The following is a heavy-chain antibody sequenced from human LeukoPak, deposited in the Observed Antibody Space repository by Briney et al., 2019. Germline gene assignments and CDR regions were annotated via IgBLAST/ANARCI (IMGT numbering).Heavy chain of an antibody. CDR1: GYTFTGYY. J-gene: IGHJ4*02. V-gene: IGHV1-2*02. Sequence: ASVKVSCKASGYTFTGYYMHWVRQAPGQGLEWMGGINPNSGGTNYAQKFQGRVTMTRDTSISTAYMELSRLRSDDTAVYYCARGAVVVPAAILDYWGQGTLVTVSS. CDR2: INPNSGGT. D-gene: IGHD2-2*01. CDR3: ARGAVVVPAAILDY.